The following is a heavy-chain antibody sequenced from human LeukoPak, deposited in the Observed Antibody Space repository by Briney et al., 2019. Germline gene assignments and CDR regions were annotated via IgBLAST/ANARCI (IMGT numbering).Heavy chain of an antibody. CDR3: ARHVGYSSGWFDAFDI. Sequence: SETLSLTCSVSGGSTSSSSYYWGWIRQPPGKGLDWIGTIYYSGSTNYNPSLKSRVTISVDTSKNQFSLKLSSVTAADTAVYYCARHVGYSSGWFDAFDIWGQGTMVTVSS. D-gene: IGHD6-19*01. CDR2: IYYSGST. CDR1: GGSTSSSSYY. J-gene: IGHJ3*02. V-gene: IGHV4-39*01.